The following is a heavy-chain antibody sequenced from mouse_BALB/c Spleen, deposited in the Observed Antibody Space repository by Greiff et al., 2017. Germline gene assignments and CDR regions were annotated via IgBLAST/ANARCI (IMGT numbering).Heavy chain of an antibody. D-gene: IGHD4-1*01. V-gene: IGHV1S135*01. CDR3: ARFPLTGTGYFDV. CDR2: IDPYNGGT. CDR1: GYAFTSYN. J-gene: IGHJ1*01. Sequence: VHVKQSGPELVKPGASVKVSCKASGYAFTSYNMYWVKQSHGKSLEWIGYIDPYNGGTSYNQKFKGKATLTVDKSSSTAYMHLNSLTSEDSAVYYCARFPLTGTGYFDVWGAGTTVTVSS.